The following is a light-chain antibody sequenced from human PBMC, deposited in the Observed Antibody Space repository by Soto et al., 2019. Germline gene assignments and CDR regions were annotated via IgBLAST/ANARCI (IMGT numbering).Light chain of an antibody. CDR1: QSVSNDF. CDR3: QQYGSSPPRT. V-gene: IGKV3-20*01. J-gene: IGKJ1*01. Sequence: EIVLTQSPGILSLSPGERATLSCRASQSVSNDFLAWYQQKPGQAPRLLIYGASTRATDVPDRFSRSGSGADFTLTISRLEPEDVAVYYCQQYGSSPPRTFGQGTKVE. CDR2: GAS.